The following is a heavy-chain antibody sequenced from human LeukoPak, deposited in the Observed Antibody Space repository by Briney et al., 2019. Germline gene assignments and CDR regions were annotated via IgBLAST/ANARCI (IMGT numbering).Heavy chain of an antibody. Sequence: SETLSLTCTVSGGSISSYYWSWIRQPPGKGLEWIGYIYYSGSTNYNPSLKSRVTMSVDTSRNQFSLKLSSVTAADTAVYYCARDPYAGYSSGDDDYWGQGTLVTVSS. CDR3: ARDPYAGYSSGDDDY. D-gene: IGHD6-19*01. CDR2: IYYSGST. CDR1: GGSISSYY. V-gene: IGHV4-59*12. J-gene: IGHJ4*02.